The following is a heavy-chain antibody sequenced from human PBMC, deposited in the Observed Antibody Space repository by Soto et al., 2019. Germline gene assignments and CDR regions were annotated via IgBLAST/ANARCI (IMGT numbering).Heavy chain of an antibody. J-gene: IGHJ4*02. CDR2: IYYSGTT. Sequence: PSETLSLTCTVSGDSIGNGGYSWTWIRQHPGKGLDWIGYIYYSGTTYYNPSLKGRVAISVDTSKNQFSLKLTSVTAADTAVYYCARYPTMTTVTLGPRESLFDYWGQGTLVTVSS. D-gene: IGHD4-17*01. CDR1: GDSIGNGGYS. V-gene: IGHV4-31*03. CDR3: ARYPTMTTVTLGPRESLFDY.